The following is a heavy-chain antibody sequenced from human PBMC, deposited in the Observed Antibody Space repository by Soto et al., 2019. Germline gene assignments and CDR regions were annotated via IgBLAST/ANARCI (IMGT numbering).Heavy chain of an antibody. D-gene: IGHD1-1*01. CDR2: IYYTGST. J-gene: IGHJ6*02. CDR1: GDSISSSTYY. Sequence: SETLSLTCTVSGDSISSSTYYWGWIRQPPGKGLEWIGSIYYTGSTYYNPSLKSRVTISVDTSKNQFSLKLSSVTAADTAVYYCTRREVLDDGMDVWGQGTTVTVSS. V-gene: IGHV4-39*07. CDR3: TRREVLDDGMDV.